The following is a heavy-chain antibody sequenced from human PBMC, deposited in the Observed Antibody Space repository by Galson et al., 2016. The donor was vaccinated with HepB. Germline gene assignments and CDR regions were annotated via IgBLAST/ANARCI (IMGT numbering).Heavy chain of an antibody. CDR3: VRDHSVVPTTAYNWFDP. V-gene: IGHV3-66*01. J-gene: IGHJ5*02. Sequence: SLRLSCAASGVTVSNNYMSWVRQAPGRGLEWVAVMYTGGLTDYADSVKGRFTISRDNAKNTLYLQMNSLRAGETAVYFCVRDHSVVPTTAYNWFDPWGRGTLVTVSS. CDR2: MYTGGLT. CDR1: GVTVSNNY. D-gene: IGHD4-23*01.